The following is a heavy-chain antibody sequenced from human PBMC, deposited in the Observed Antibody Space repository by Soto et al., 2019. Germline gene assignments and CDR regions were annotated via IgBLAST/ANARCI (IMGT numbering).Heavy chain of an antibody. Sequence: PSETLSLTCTVSGGSINSSSYYWVWIRRPPGKGLEWIGSVYFSGSTFYNPSLKSRVTISVDTSKNQFSLKLSSVTAADTAVFYCAKTTVTTVAAFDIWGQGTMVTVSS. CDR2: VYFSGST. CDR3: AKTTVTTVAAFDI. J-gene: IGHJ3*02. D-gene: IGHD4-17*01. V-gene: IGHV4-39*01. CDR1: GGSINSSSYY.